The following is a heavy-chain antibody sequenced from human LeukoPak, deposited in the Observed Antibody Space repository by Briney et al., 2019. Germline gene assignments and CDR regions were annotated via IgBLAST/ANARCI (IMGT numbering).Heavy chain of an antibody. Sequence: GGSLRLSCAASGFTFSDYWMHWVRQAPGKGLVWVSRINGDGSGASYADSVKGRFTVSRDNAKNTLYLQMNSLRVEDTAVYYCARGVPNGGSYQTDYWGQGTLVTVSS. V-gene: IGHV3-74*01. J-gene: IGHJ4*02. CDR3: ARGVPNGGSYQTDY. CDR1: GFTFSDYW. CDR2: INGDGSGA. D-gene: IGHD1-26*01.